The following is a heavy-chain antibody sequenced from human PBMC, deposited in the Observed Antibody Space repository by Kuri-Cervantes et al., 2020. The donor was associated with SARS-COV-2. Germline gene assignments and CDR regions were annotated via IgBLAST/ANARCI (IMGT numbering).Heavy chain of an antibody. V-gene: IGHV3-30*18. Sequence: GGSLRLSCTASGFNFSTTDMHWVRQTPGKGLEGVAVISDDGKKKKCVASGKGRFTISRDNSQNTLYLQVKSLKSEDTAMYYCAKDRFGVHDFWGQGTLVTVSS. CDR3: AKDRFGVHDF. D-gene: IGHD2-8*01. J-gene: IGHJ4*02. CDR2: ISDDGKKK. CDR1: GFNFSTTD.